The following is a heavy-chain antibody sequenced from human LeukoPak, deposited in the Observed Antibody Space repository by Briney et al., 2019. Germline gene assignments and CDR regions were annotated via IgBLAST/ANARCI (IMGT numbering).Heavy chain of an antibody. CDR1: GFSLSPSGVG. V-gene: IGHV2-5*01. CDR3: AHYGDYRFMFYFDY. J-gene: IGHJ4*02. Sequence: SGPTLTNPTQTLTLTCTFSGFSLSPSGVGVGWIRQPPGKALEWLALIYWNDDNRYSPSLKSRLTITKDTSKNQVVLTMTNMDPVDTATYYCAHYGDYRFMFYFDYWGQGTLVTVSS. CDR2: IYWNDDN. D-gene: IGHD4-17*01.